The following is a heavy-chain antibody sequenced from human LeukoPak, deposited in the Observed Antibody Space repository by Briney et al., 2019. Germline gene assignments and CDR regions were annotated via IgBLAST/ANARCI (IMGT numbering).Heavy chain of an antibody. V-gene: IGHV1-46*01. CDR2: INPSGGST. CDR3: ARDPYDFWSGYTPYNWFDP. Sequence: ASVKVSCKASGYTFTSYYMHWVRQAPGQGLEWMGIINPSGGSTSYAQKLQGRVTMTTDTSTSTAYMELRSLRSDDTAVYYCARDPYDFWSGYTPYNWFDPWGQGTLVTVSS. CDR1: GYTFTSYY. J-gene: IGHJ5*02. D-gene: IGHD3-3*01.